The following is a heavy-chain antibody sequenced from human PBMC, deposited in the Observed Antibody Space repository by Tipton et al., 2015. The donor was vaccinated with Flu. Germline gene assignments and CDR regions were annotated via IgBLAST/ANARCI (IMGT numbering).Heavy chain of an antibody. D-gene: IGHD3-9*01. J-gene: IGHJ4*02. CDR2: TYYSGST. CDR1: GGSISSYY. CDR3: ARGINDLTGPRFDY. Sequence: LRLSCTVSGGSISSYYWSWIRQPPGKGLEWIGYTYYSGSTNYNPSLKSRVTISVDTSKNQFSLKLSSVTAADTAVYYCARGINDLTGPRFDYWGQGTLVTVSS. V-gene: IGHV4-59*01.